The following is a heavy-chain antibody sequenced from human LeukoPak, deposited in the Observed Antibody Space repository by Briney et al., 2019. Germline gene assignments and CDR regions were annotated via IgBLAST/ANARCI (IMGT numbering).Heavy chain of an antibody. V-gene: IGHV1-46*01. Sequence: ASVKVSCKASGYTFTGYYMHWVRQAPGQGLEWMGIINPSGGSTSYAQKFQGRVTMTRDTSTSTVYMELSSLRSEDTAVYYCAREGEYYYGSGSRDYYFDYWGQGTLVTVSS. CDR3: AREGEYYYGSGSRDYYFDY. D-gene: IGHD3-10*01. CDR1: GYTFTGYY. J-gene: IGHJ4*02. CDR2: INPSGGST.